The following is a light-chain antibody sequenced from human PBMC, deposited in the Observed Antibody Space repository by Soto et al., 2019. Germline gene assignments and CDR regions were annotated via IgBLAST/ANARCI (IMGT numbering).Light chain of an antibody. J-gene: IGLJ1*01. CDR3: AAWDDSLSGYV. V-gene: IGLV1-47*01. CDR2: RNN. Sequence: QSVLTQPPSASGTPGQRVTISCSGSSSNIGSNYVYWYQQLPGTAPQLLIYRNNQRPSGVPDRFSGSKSGTSASLAISGLRSEDEAAYYYAAWDDSLSGYVFGTGTKVTVL. CDR1: SSNIGSNY.